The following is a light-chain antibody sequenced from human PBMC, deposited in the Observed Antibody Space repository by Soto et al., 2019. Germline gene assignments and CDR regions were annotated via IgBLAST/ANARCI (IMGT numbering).Light chain of an antibody. J-gene: IGLJ3*02. V-gene: IGLV7-46*01. CDR1: TGAVTSRHY. CDR3: SLSYSGVRV. CDR2: DTS. Sequence: QAVVTQEPSLTVSPGGTVTLTCGSSTGAVTSRHYPYWFQQRPGQVPRVLIYDTSNKHSWTPARFSGSLLGGKPALNLSGAQPEDEADYYCSLSYSGVRVFGGGTQLTVL.